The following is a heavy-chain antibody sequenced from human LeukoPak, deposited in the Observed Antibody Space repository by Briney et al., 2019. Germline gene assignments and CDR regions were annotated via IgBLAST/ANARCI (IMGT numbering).Heavy chain of an antibody. CDR2: IKSKATGGTT. D-gene: IGHD6-19*01. J-gene: IGHJ5*02. CDR3: TTYSSGWS. V-gene: IGHV3-15*07. Sequence: PGGSLRLSCAASGFTFTNAWMSWVRQAPGKGLEWVGRIKSKATGGTTDYAAPVKGRFTISRDDSKNMLYLQMNSLKTEDTAVYYCTTYSSGWSWGQGTLVTVSS. CDR1: GFTFTNAW.